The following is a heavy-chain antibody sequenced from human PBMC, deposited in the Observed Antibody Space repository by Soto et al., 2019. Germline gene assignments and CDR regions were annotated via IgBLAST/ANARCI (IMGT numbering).Heavy chain of an antibody. J-gene: IGHJ4*02. Sequence: SETLSLTCAVYGGSFSGYYWSWIRQPPGKGLEWIGEINHSGSTNYNPSLKSRVTISVDTSKNQFSLKLSSVTAADTAVYYCASSPVGYSSSWPSYYFDYWGQGTLVTVSS. CDR1: GGSFSGYY. CDR2: INHSGST. CDR3: ASSPVGYSSSWPSYYFDY. V-gene: IGHV4-34*01. D-gene: IGHD6-13*01.